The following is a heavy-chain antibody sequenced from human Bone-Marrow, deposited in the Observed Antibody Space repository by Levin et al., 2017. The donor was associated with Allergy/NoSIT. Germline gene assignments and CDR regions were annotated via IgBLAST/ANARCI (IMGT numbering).Heavy chain of an antibody. CDR3: ARDWILSWSGYDFGY. J-gene: IGHJ4*02. CDR2: ISSSGSTI. D-gene: IGHD5-12*01. V-gene: IGHV3-11*01. CDR1: GFTFSDYY. Sequence: GESLKISCAASGFTFSDYYMSWIRQAPGKGLEWVSYISSSGSTIYYADSVKGRFTISRDNAKNSLYLQMNSLRAEDTAVYYCARDWILSWSGYDFGYWGQGTLVTVSS.